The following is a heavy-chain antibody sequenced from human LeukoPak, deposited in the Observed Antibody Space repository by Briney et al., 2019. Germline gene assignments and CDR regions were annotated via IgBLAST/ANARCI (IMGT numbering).Heavy chain of an antibody. D-gene: IGHD3-9*01. V-gene: IGHV1-18*01. CDR1: GYTFTSYG. Sequence: ASVKVSCKASGYTFTSYGISWVRQAPGQGLEWMGWISAYNGNTNYAQKLQGRVTMTTDTSTSTAYMELRSLGSDDTAVYYCARVGLLRYFDWFRNWGQGTLVTVSS. CDR2: ISAYNGNT. CDR3: ARVGLLRYFDWFRN. J-gene: IGHJ4*02.